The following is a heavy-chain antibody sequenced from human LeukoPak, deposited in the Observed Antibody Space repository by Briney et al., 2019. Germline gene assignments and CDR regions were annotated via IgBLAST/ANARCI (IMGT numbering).Heavy chain of an antibody. CDR3: ARYSYGYYFDY. J-gene: IGHJ4*02. CDR2: IYGGDST. V-gene: IGHV3-66*01. Sequence: PGESLRLSCVASGFTVSSNYMTWVRQAPGKGLEWVSLIYGGDSTYYADSVKGRFTISRDNSKNTLYLQMNSLRAEDTAVYYCARYSYGYYFDYWGQGTLVTVSS. CDR1: GFTVSSNY. D-gene: IGHD5-18*01.